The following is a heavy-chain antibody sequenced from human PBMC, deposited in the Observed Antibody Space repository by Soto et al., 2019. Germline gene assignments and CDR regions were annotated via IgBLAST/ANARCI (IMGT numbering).Heavy chain of an antibody. V-gene: IGHV3-23*01. Sequence: SGGSLRLSCAASGFTFSSYAMSWVRQAPGKGLEWVSAISGSGGSTYYADSVKGRFTISRDNSKNTLYLQMNSLRAEDTAVYYCAKEGGIAVAESYFDYWGQGTLVTVSS. CDR2: ISGSGGST. CDR3: AKEGGIAVAESYFDY. J-gene: IGHJ4*02. D-gene: IGHD6-19*01. CDR1: GFTFSSYA.